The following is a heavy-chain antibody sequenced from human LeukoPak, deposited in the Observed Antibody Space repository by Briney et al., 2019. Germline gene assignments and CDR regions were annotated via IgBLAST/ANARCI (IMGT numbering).Heavy chain of an antibody. Sequence: PGGSLRLSCAASGFTFSSYAMSWVRQAPGKGLEWVSAISGSGGSTYYADSVKGRFTISRDNSKNTLYLQMNSLGAEDTAVYYCAKGGVRGVIGPHYFDYWGQGTLVTVSS. V-gene: IGHV3-23*01. J-gene: IGHJ4*02. D-gene: IGHD3-10*01. CDR1: GFTFSSYA. CDR2: ISGSGGST. CDR3: AKGGVRGVIGPHYFDY.